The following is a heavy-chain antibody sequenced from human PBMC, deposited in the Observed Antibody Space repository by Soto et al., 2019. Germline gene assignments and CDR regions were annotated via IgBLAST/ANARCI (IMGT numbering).Heavy chain of an antibody. CDR1: GGSFSGYY. CDR3: ARGDYYDSSGYERHFDY. J-gene: IGHJ4*02. D-gene: IGHD3-22*01. CDR2: INHSGST. V-gene: IGHV4-34*01. Sequence: SETLSLTCAVYGGSFSGYYWSWIRQPPGKGLEWIGEINHSGSTNCNPSLKSRVTISVDTSKNQFSLKLSSVTAADTAVYYCARGDYYDSSGYERHFDYWGQGTLVTVSS.